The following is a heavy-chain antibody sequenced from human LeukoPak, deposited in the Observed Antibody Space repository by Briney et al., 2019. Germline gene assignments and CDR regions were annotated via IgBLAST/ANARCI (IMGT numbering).Heavy chain of an antibody. CDR3: ARGEYSSSWHSEYFQH. V-gene: IGHV3-33*01. Sequence: GGSLRLSCAASGFTFSSYGMHWVRQAPGKGLEWVAVIWYDGSNKYYADSVKGRFTISRDNSKNTLYLQMNSLRVEDTAVYYCARGEYSSSWHSEYFQHWGQGTLVTVSS. CDR1: GFTFSSYG. CDR2: IWYDGSNK. J-gene: IGHJ1*01. D-gene: IGHD6-13*01.